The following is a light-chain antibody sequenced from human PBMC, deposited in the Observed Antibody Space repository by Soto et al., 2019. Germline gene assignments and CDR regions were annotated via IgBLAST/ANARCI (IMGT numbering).Light chain of an antibody. Sequence: EKVVAQCPATLSVSLGERATLCCSASQSVARNLAWYQQKPGQAPRPLIYGASSRATGIPDRFSGSGSGTDFTLTISRLEPGDFALYYCQQYGGSPIPFGQGTRLA. CDR1: QSVARN. CDR2: GAS. V-gene: IGKV3-20*01. J-gene: IGKJ5*01. CDR3: QQYGGSPIP.